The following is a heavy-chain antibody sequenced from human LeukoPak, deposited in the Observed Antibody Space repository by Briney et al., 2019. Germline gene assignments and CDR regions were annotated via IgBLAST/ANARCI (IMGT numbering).Heavy chain of an antibody. Sequence: GGSLRLSCAASGFTFSTYWMHWVRQAPGKGLVWVSRISSDGSSTNYADSVKGRFTISRDNAKNTLYLQMNSLRAEDTAVYYCAGSYYNVFDYWGQGTLVTVSS. CDR2: ISSDGSST. CDR1: GFTFSTYW. J-gene: IGHJ4*02. V-gene: IGHV3-74*01. D-gene: IGHD3-10*01. CDR3: AGSYYNVFDY.